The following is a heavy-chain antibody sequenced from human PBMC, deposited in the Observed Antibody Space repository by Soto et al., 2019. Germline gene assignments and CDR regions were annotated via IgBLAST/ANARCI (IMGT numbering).Heavy chain of an antibody. J-gene: IGHJ4*02. Sequence: ASVSVSCKXSGYTFTEFDINWVRQAPGQGLEWMGWMNTNTGNTGYAQKFQGRVTMTRDTSISTAYMELRRLRSEDTAVYYCARVVRFFGGHAGYWGQGTLVTVSS. D-gene: IGHD3-3*01. CDR3: ARVVRFFGGHAGY. CDR2: MNTNTGNT. CDR1: GYTFTEFD. V-gene: IGHV1-8*01.